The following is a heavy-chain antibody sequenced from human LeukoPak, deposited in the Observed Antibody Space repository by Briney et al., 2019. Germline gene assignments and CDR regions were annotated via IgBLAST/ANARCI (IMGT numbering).Heavy chain of an antibody. CDR1: GGSISSGGYY. J-gene: IGHJ4*02. D-gene: IGHD3-22*01. CDR3: ARNYYDSSGYAFLYFDY. Sequence: PSETLSLTCTVSGGSISSGGYYWSWIRQHPGKGLEWIGYIYYSGSTYYNPSLKSRVTISVDTSKNQFSLKLSSVTAADTAVYYCARNYYDSSGYAFLYFDYWGQGTLVTVSS. V-gene: IGHV4-31*03. CDR2: IYYSGST.